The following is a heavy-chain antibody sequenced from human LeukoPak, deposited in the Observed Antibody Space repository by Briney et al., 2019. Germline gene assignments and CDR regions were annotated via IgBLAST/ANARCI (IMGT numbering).Heavy chain of an antibody. CDR2: INHSGST. CDR3: ARGGFYCGGDCYVDY. V-gene: IGHV4-34*01. J-gene: IGHJ4*02. CDR1: GGSFSPYY. D-gene: IGHD2-21*02. Sequence: SETLSLTCAVYGGSFSPYYWSWIRQPPGKGLEWIGEINHSGSTNYNPSLKSRVTISVDTSKNQFSLRPSSVTAADTAVYYCARGGFYCGGDCYVDYWGQGTLVTVSS.